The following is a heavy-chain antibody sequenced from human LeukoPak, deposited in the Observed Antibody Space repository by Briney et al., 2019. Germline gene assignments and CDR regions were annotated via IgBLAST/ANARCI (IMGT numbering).Heavy chain of an antibody. J-gene: IGHJ6*02. CDR2: IKQDGSEK. V-gene: IGHV3-7*01. CDR3: ARDRATLRV. Sequence: GGSLRLSCAASGFTFNSYWMSWDRQAPGKGLEWVANIKQDGSEKYYVDSLKGRFTISRDNAKNSLYLQMNSLRAEDTAVYYCARDRATLRVWGQGTTVIVSS. CDR1: GFTFNSYW.